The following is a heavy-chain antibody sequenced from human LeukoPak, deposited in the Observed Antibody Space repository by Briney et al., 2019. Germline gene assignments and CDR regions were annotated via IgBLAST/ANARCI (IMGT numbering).Heavy chain of an antibody. D-gene: IGHD2-15*01. Sequence: PSETLSLTCTVSGGSISSYYWSWIRQPAGKGLEWTRRIYTSGSTNYNPSLKSRVTMSVDTSKNQFSLKLSSVTAADTAVYYCAREPLPYCSGGSCYESAIDYWGQGTLVTVSS. CDR3: AREPLPYCSGGSCYESAIDY. J-gene: IGHJ4*02. V-gene: IGHV4-4*07. CDR1: GGSISSYY. CDR2: IYTSGST.